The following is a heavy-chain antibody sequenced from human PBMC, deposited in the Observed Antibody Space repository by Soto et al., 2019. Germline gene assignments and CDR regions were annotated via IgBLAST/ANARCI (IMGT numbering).Heavy chain of an antibody. V-gene: IGHV1-2*02. CDR2: INPNSGGT. J-gene: IGHJ4*02. CDR3: AKEPATAKPEGVDF. D-gene: IGHD1-1*01. CDR1: GYTFSDYY. Sequence: AALKVSCKAGGYTFSDYYIHWVRQAPGQGLEWMGWINPNSGGTKYAPKFQGGVTMTRDTSITTAYMELSRLRSGDTAVYYCAKEPATAKPEGVDFWGQGTLVSVSS.